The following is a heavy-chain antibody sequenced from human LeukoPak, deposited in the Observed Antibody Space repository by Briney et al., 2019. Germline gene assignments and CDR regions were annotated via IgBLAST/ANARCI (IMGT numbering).Heavy chain of an antibody. CDR2: IYPGDSDT. Sequence: GESLKISCKGSGYSFSTYWIGWVRQMPGKGLGWMGIIYPGDSDTRYSPSFQGQVTIPEDKSLSTSHLQWSRRPAPTTPLYFCARTMGSWYTDAFDIWGQGTMVTVTS. CDR3: ARTMGSWYTDAFDI. J-gene: IGHJ3*02. V-gene: IGHV5-51*01. CDR1: GYSFSTYW. D-gene: IGHD2-15*01.